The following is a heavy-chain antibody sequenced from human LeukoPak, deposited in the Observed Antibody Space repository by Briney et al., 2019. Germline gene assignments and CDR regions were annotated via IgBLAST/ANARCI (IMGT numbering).Heavy chain of an antibody. CDR1: GGSISSYY. Sequence: SETLSLTCTVSGGSISSYYWSWIRQPAGKGLEWIGRIYTSGSTNYNPSLKSRVTMSVDTSKNQFSLKLSSVTAADTAVYYCARLTSYYDFWSGEFDPWGQGTLVTVSS. V-gene: IGHV4-4*07. D-gene: IGHD3-3*01. J-gene: IGHJ5*02. CDR3: ARLTSYYDFWSGEFDP. CDR2: IYTSGST.